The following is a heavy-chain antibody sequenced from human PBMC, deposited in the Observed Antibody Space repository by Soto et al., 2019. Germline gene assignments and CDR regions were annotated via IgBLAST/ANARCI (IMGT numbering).Heavy chain of an antibody. Sequence: ASVKVSCKASGYTFTNYGISWVRQALGQGHERVGWISPYNGDTRYAQNVQGRVTLTTDTSTSAAYMELRSLRSDDTSLYYCARRGSNKWDDDFDFWGQGTLVTVSS. D-gene: IGHD1-20*01. CDR3: ARRGSNKWDDDFDF. CDR1: GYTFTNYG. CDR2: ISPYNGDT. V-gene: IGHV1-18*01. J-gene: IGHJ4*02.